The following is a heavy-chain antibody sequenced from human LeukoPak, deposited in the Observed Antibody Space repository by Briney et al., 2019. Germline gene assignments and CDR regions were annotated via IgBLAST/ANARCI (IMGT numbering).Heavy chain of an antibody. V-gene: IGHV1-69*06. CDR2: IIPIFGTA. CDR3: ARATVGKYYFDY. D-gene: IGHD4-23*01. J-gene: IGHJ4*02. Sequence: ASVKVSCKASGGTFSSYAISWVRQAPGQGLEWMGGIIPIFGTANYAQKFQGRVTITADKSTSTAYMELSSLRSEDTAVYYCARATVGKYYFDYWGQGTLVTVSS. CDR1: GGTFSSYA.